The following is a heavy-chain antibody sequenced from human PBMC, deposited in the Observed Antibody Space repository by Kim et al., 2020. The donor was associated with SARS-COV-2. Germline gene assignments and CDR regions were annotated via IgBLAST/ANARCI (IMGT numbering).Heavy chain of an antibody. CDR2: ISAYNGNT. Sequence: ASVKVSCKASGYTFTNYGINGVRLAPGQGLEWMGWISAYNGNTSYAQKLQGQGRVSMTTDTSTGTAYMELRSLRSNDTAVYYCARGNWNDVWGLDYWGQGTLVTVSS. CDR1: GYTFTNYG. V-gene: IGHV1-18*04. J-gene: IGHJ4*02. D-gene: IGHD1-20*01. CDR3: ARGNWNDVWGLDY.